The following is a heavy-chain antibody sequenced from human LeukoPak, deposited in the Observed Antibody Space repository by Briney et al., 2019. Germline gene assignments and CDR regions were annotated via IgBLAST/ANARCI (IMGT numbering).Heavy chain of an antibody. CDR2: ISSNGGST. D-gene: IGHD3-22*01. Sequence: GGSLRLSCSASGFTFSNYTMHWVRQAPGKGLEYVSSISSNGGSTYSADSVKGRFTISRDNSKNTLYLQMNSLRAEDTALYYCARDRRYYDSSGYYFHWYFDLWGRGTLVTVSS. V-gene: IGHV3-64*04. J-gene: IGHJ2*01. CDR1: GFTFSNYT. CDR3: ARDRRYYDSSGYYFHWYFDL.